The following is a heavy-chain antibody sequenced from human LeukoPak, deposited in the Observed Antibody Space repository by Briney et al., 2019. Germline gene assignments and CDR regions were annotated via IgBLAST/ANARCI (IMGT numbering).Heavy chain of an antibody. D-gene: IGHD3/OR15-3a*01. CDR2: ISGSGTGT. V-gene: IGHV3-23*01. J-gene: IGHJ4*02. CDR1: AFTFSSYS. Sequence: GGSLRLSCEASAFTFSSYSMNWVRQAPGKGLEWVSAISGSGTGTYYADSVKGRFTISRDNSKNTLYLHMNSLRAEDTAVYYCAKVATWTYFDYWGQGTLVTVSS. CDR3: AKVATWTYFDY.